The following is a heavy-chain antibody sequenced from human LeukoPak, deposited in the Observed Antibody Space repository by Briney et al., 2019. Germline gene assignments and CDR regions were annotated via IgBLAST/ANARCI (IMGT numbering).Heavy chain of an antibody. V-gene: IGHV7-4-1*02. Sequence: ASVKVSCKASGYSFADYYMHWVRQAPGQGLEWMGWINTNTGNPAYAQGFTGRFVFSLDTSVSTTYLQISSLKAEDTAVYYCARATEIDYWGQGTMVTVSS. CDR1: GYSFADYY. CDR2: INTNTGNP. CDR3: ARATEIDY. J-gene: IGHJ4*02.